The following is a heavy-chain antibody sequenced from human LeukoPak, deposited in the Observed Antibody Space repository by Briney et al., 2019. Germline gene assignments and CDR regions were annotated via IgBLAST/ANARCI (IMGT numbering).Heavy chain of an antibody. CDR2: VYYSGNT. CDR1: GGSISSYY. J-gene: IGHJ4*02. CDR3: ARIDRAVAGTIDY. D-gene: IGHD6-19*01. Sequence: PSETLSLTCTVSGGSISSYYWSWIRQPPGKGLEWIGFVYYSGNTNYNPSLKSRVTISVDTSKNQFSLKLSSVTAADTAVYYCARIDRAVAGTIDYWGQGTLVTVSS. V-gene: IGHV4-59*08.